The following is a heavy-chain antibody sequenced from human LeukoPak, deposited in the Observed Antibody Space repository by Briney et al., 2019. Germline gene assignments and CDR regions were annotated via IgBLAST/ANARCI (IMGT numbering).Heavy chain of an antibody. CDR1: GGTFSSYA. D-gene: IGHD1-26*01. CDR2: IIPIFGTA. Sequence: SVKVSCKASGGTFSSYAISWVRQAPGQGLEWMGGIIPIFGTANYAQKFQGRVTITTDESTSTAYMELSSLRSEDTAVYYCARVTGMEDQLLYDALDIWGQGTMVTVSS. CDR3: ARVTGMEDQLLYDALDI. V-gene: IGHV1-69*05. J-gene: IGHJ3*02.